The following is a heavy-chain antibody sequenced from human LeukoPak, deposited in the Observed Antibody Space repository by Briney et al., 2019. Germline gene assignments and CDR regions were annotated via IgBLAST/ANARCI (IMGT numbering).Heavy chain of an antibody. CDR3: ARDRRWELDY. Sequence: GGSWRLSWAASGFPFSSYGMHWVRQAPGKGLVWVSRINSDGSSTSYADSVKGRFTISRDNAKNTLYLQMNSLRAEDTAVYYCARDRRWELDYWGQGTLVTVSS. V-gene: IGHV3-74*01. CDR1: GFPFSSYG. D-gene: IGHD1-26*01. CDR2: INSDGSST. J-gene: IGHJ4*02.